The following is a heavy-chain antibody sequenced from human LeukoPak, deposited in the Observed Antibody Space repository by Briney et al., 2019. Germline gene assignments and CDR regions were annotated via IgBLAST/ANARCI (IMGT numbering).Heavy chain of an antibody. CDR3: AHNSRNLVVPAAPFDY. CDR1: GFSLSTSGVG. J-gene: IGHJ4*02. D-gene: IGHD2-2*01. V-gene: IGHV2-5*01. Sequence: SGPTLVNPTPPLTLTCTFSGFSLSTSGVGVGWIRQPPVKALEWLALIYWNDDKRYSPSLRSRLTITKDTSKNQVVLTMTNMDPVDTATYYCAHNSRNLVVPAAPFDYWGQGTLVTVSS. CDR2: IYWNDDK.